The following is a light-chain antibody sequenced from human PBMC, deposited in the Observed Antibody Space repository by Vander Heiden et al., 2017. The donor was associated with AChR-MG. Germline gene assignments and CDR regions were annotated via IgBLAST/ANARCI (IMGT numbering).Light chain of an antibody. J-gene: IGKJ4*01. Sequence: EIVMTQSPATLSVSPGERATLPCRASRSVGNKLAWYQQKPGQAPSLLIYDASTRAAGIPARFTGSESGTEFTLTISSLQSEDFAFYYCQQYNDWPWLTFGGGTKVEIK. CDR1: RSVGNK. CDR2: DAS. V-gene: IGKV3-15*01. CDR3: QQYNDWPWLT.